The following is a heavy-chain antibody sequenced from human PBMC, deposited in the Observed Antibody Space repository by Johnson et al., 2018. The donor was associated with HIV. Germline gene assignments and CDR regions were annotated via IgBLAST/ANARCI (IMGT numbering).Heavy chain of an antibody. J-gene: IGHJ3*02. CDR2: IGYDGRYK. CDR1: GFTFSSYA. V-gene: IGHV3-30*04. D-gene: IGHD6-13*01. CDR3: ARDLAYNSRWTGAFDI. Sequence: QVQLVESGGGVVQPRRSLRLSCAASGFTFSSYAMHWVRQAPGKGLEWVAVIGYDGRYKYYADSVKGRVTNSRDNPKNTVYLHMNNLRAEETAVYYCARDLAYNSRWTGAFDIWGQGTMVTVSS.